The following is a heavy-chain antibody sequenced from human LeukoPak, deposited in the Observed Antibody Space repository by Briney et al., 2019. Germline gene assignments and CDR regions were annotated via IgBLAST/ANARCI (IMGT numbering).Heavy chain of an antibody. CDR2: ISYDGSNK. CDR1: GFTFSSYS. V-gene: IGHV3-30-3*01. D-gene: IGHD2-21*02. CDR3: AKGSAVTDIHIDY. Sequence: GGSLRLSCAASGFTFSSYSMHWVRQAPGKGLEWVAVISYDGSNKYNADSVKGRFTISRDDSKNTLYLQMNSLRAEDTALYYCAKGSAVTDIHIDYWGQGTLVSVSS. J-gene: IGHJ4*02.